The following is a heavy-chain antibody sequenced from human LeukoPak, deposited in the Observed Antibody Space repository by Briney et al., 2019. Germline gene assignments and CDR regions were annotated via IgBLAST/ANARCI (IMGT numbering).Heavy chain of an antibody. CDR2: IYYSGST. J-gene: IGHJ4*02. CDR1: GGSISSSSYY. D-gene: IGHD3-10*01. Sequence: PSETLSLTCTVSGGSISSSSYYWGWIRQPPGKGLEWIGSIYYSGSTYYNPSLKSRVTISVDTFKNQFSLKLSSVTAADTAVYYCAREPATVDSGSPEEQHFDYWGQGTLVTVSS. CDR3: AREPATVDSGSPEEQHFDY. V-gene: IGHV4-39*07.